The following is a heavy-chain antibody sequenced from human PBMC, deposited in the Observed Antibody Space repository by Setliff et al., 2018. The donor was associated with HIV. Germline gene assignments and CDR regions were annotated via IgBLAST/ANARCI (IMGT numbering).Heavy chain of an antibody. J-gene: IGHJ3*02. D-gene: IGHD2-8*01. CDR2: IIPNSAGT. V-gene: IGHV1-2*06. Sequence: ASVKVSCKASGYTFTGYFIHWVRQAPGQGLEWMGRIIPNSAGTNEAQKFQGRVTMTRDTSISTAYMEWSRLSSDDTAVYYCATKVYCSKGVCLDAFDIWGQGTMVTVS. CDR3: ATKVYCSKGVCLDAFDI. CDR1: GYTFTGYF.